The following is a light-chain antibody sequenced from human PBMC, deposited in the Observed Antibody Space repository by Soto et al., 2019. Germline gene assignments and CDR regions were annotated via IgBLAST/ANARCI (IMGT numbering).Light chain of an antibody. J-gene: IGLJ1*01. CDR1: SSNIGSNY. CDR3: AAWDDSLSGRYV. Sequence: SVLTEPPSASGTPGQWVTNSCSGSSSNIGSNYVYWYQQLPGTAPKLLIYRNNQRPSGVPDRFSGSKSGTSASLAISGLPSEDEADYYCAAWDDSLSGRYVFGTGTKVTVL. CDR2: RNN. V-gene: IGLV1-47*01.